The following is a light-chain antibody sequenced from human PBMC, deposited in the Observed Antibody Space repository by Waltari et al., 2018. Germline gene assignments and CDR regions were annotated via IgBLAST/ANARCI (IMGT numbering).Light chain of an antibody. V-gene: IGLV3-21*02. CDR3: QVWDSSTDFVV. CDR2: DDS. Sequence: SYVLTQPPSVSVAPGQSATIICGGNTIDTYMVHWYQQKPGLAPVLVVSDDSDRPSGIPERFSGSNSGNTATLTISRVEDGDEADYYCQVWDSSTDFVVFGGGTKLTVL. J-gene: IGLJ2*01. CDR1: TIDTYM.